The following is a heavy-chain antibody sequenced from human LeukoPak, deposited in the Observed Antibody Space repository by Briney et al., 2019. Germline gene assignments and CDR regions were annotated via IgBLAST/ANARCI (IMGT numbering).Heavy chain of an antibody. D-gene: IGHD2-2*01. CDR3: AKDIVVVPALMYGMDV. CDR2: ISYDGSNK. Sequence: GGSLRLSCAASGFTFSSYGMHWVRQAPGKGLEWVAVISYDGSNKYYADSVKGRFTISRDNSKNTLYLQMNSLRAEDTAVYYCAKDIVVVPALMYGMDVWGQGTTVTVSS. V-gene: IGHV3-30*18. J-gene: IGHJ6*02. CDR1: GFTFSSYG.